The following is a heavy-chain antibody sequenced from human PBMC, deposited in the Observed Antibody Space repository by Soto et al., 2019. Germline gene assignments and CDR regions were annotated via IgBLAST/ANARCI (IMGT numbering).Heavy chain of an antibody. J-gene: IGHJ5*02. V-gene: IGHV4-59*02. CDR3: ARRGSTWYRWFDP. D-gene: IGHD6-13*01. CDR2: ISNSGNT. CDR1: GAYVTTYY. Sequence: PSETLSLTCNVSGAYVTTYYWSWIRQSPGKGLEWIGYISNSGNTNYNPSLKSRVTISLDTSKNNFSLKMRSVTAADTAVYYCARRGSTWYRWFDPWGQGTMVTVSS.